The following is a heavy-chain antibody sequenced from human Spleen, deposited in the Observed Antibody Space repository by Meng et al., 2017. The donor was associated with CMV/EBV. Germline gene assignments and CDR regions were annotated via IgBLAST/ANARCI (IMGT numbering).Heavy chain of an antibody. Sequence: VSGGSICSGAYYWGWLRPHPGKRLEWIGFIFYSGSTYYYPSLKSRVTISVDTSKNQFSLKLSSVTAADTAVYYCARGHGYSSCWHDYWGQGTLVTVSS. CDR3: ARGHGYSSCWHDY. CDR1: GGSICSGAYY. D-gene: IGHD6-13*01. CDR2: IFYSGST. V-gene: IGHV4-31*02. J-gene: IGHJ4*02.